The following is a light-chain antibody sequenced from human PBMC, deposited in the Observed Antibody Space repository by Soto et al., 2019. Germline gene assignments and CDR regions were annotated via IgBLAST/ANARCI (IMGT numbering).Light chain of an antibody. CDR2: AAS. J-gene: IGKJ5*01. V-gene: IGKV1-39*01. CDR3: QHSYTTPT. Sequence: DIQLTHSPSSLSASVGDKVTITCQASQSISSSLNWYRQKPGTAPKLLIYAASSLQSGVPSRFSGSGSGTDFTITSSSLQPEDFATYYRQHSYTTPTFGQGTRLEIK. CDR1: QSISSS.